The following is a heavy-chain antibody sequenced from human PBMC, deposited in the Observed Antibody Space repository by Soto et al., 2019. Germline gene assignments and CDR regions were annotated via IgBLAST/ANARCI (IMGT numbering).Heavy chain of an antibody. J-gene: IGHJ4*02. D-gene: IGHD2-21*02. CDR2: IHPSGGGS. CDR3: ARGGHIAVVTDSFDS. CDR1: GYPFNTYY. Sequence: QVQLVQSGAEVKKPGASVKVSCKSSGYPFNTYYLHWVRQALGHGLEWMGMIHPSGGGSTYAQKFLGRVTMTMDSSTSTVFMQLTSLRSADTAVYYCARGGHIAVVTDSFDSWGQGTLVTVSS. V-gene: IGHV1-46*02.